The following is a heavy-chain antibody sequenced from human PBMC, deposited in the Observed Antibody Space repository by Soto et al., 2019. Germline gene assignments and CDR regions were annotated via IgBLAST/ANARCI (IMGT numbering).Heavy chain of an antibody. CDR3: GRDPNSGRVCYYEASGEFYPYYLDY. V-gene: IGHV1-18*01. D-gene: IGHD2-15*01. CDR2: ISAYNGNT. J-gene: IGHJ4*02. Sequence: ASVKVSCKASGGTFRHYSINRVRQAPGQGLEWMEWISAYNGNTNYAQKLQGRVTMTTDTSPSTAYVELESLRSDEPAVNYCGRDPNSGRVCYYEASGEFYPYYLDYSGPRTPV. CDR1: GGTFRHYS.